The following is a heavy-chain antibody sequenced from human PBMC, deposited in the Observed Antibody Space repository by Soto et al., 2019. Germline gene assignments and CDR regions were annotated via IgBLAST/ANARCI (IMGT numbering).Heavy chain of an antibody. CDR3: ASESRYGCGGSSHSLPGSDY. CDR1: GGTFSSYA. V-gene: IGHV1-69*12. CDR2: IIPIFGTA. D-gene: IGHD2-15*01. Sequence: QVQLVQSGAEVKKPGSSVKVSCKASGGTFSSYAISWVRQAPGQGLEWMGGIIPIFGTANYAQKFQGRVTITADESTSTPYTKLRSMRSDDTAVYYCASESRYGCGGSSHSLPGSDYWGQGTLVTVSS. J-gene: IGHJ4*02.